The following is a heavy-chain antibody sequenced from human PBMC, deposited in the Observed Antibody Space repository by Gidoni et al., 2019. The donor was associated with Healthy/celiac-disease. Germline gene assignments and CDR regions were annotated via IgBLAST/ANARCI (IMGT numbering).Heavy chain of an antibody. J-gene: IGHJ4*02. Sequence: QLQLQESGPGLVKPSETLSLTCAVSGYSISSGYYWGWIRQPPGKGLEWIGSIYHSGSTYYNTSLKSRVTISVDTSKNQFSLKLSSVTAADTAVYYCARGLLGHGQDYWGQGTLVTVSS. CDR1: GYSISSGYY. D-gene: IGHD4-17*01. V-gene: IGHV4-38-2*01. CDR2: IYHSGST. CDR3: ARGLLGHGQDY.